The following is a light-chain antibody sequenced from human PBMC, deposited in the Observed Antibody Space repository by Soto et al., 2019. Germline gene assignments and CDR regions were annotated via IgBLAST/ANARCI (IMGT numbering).Light chain of an antibody. V-gene: IGKV1-5*01. CDR3: QQYDNYCS. CDR2: DAS. CDR1: QSIGNW. J-gene: IGKJ2*03. Sequence: DIHMTQSPSTLSASVGDRVIITCRASQSIGNWLAWYQQKPGKAPKLLIFDASTLESGVPSRFSGSGSGTEFSLTISGLQPDDFATYYCQQYDNYCSFGQGTKVEIQ.